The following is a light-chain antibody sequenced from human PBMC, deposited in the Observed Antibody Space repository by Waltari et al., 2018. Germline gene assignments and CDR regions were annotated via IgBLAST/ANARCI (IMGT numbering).Light chain of an antibody. CDR3: ATWDDSRSF. CDR2: END. V-gene: IGLV1-47*01. Sequence: QSVLTQPPSVSGTPGQRLTISCSGSGSNIKSSYIYWYQKLAGSAPKLLIFENDQRPSGAPDRFSASKSGTSASLAINGLRSEDEALYYCATWDDSRSFFGGGTKLTVL. J-gene: IGLJ2*01. CDR1: GSNIKSSY.